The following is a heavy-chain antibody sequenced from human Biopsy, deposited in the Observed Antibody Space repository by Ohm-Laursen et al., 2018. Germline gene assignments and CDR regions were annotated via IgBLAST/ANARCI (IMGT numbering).Heavy chain of an antibody. J-gene: IGHJ2*01. Sequence: TLSLTCTVSGGSIRGGEYYWNWIRQHPGKGLEWIGLISYSGTTFYNPSLESLLTISIDTSKNHFSLNLRSVTAADTAVYYCARGVPHYDGSGFPLAGYWYFDLRRRGALVTVSS. CDR2: ISYSGTT. D-gene: IGHD3-22*01. CDR3: ARGVPHYDGSGFPLAGYWYFDL. V-gene: IGHV4-31*01. CDR1: GGSIRGGEYY.